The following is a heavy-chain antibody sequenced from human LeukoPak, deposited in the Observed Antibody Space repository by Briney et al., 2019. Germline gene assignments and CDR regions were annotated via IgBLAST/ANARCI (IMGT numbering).Heavy chain of an antibody. J-gene: IGHJ4*02. Sequence: GGSLRLSCAASGFTFSSYSMNWVRQAPGKGLEWVSYISSSSSTIYYADSVKGRFTISRDNAKNSLYLQMNSLRAEDTAVYYCARDGVVVAAPLDYWGQGTLVTVSS. V-gene: IGHV3-48*01. CDR2: ISSSSSTI. D-gene: IGHD2-15*01. CDR1: GFTFSSYS. CDR3: ARDGVVVAAPLDY.